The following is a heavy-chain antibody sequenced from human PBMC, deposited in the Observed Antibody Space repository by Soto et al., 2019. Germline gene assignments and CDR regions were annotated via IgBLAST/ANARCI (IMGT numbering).Heavy chain of an antibody. CDR1: GFTFSSYA. CDR2: IGTGGGST. D-gene: IGHD3-10*01. J-gene: IGHJ4*02. V-gene: IGHV3-23*01. CDR3: TVRGVITPYYFDY. Sequence: GGSLRLSCAASGFTFSSYAMTWVRQAPGKGLEWVSTIGTGGGSTYYADSVKGRFTISRDNSKNTLFLQMNILRAEDTAVYYCTVRGVITPYYFDYWGQGTLVIVSS.